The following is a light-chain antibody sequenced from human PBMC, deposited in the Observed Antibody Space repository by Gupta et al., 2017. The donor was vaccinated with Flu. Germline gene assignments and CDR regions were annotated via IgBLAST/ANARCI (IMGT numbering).Light chain of an antibody. J-gene: IGKJ2*01. CDR3: QHHNSYSYT. V-gene: IGKV1-5*03. Sequence: IQMTQSPPNLSESVGDIVTITCRASQSISSWLAWYQQKPVKAPKLLIYKASSLESGVPSRFIVSGSGTEFTLTISSLQPYDFSTYYCQHHNSYSYTFGQGTKLEIK. CDR2: KAS. CDR1: QSISSW.